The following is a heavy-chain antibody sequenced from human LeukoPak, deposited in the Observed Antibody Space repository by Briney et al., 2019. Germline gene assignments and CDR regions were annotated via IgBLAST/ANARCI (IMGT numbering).Heavy chain of an antibody. CDR3: ARAPTVSVGYCSSSSCQADY. Sequence: GGSLRLSCAASGFIVSSNYMSWSARLQGRVWSGSQPLVLGVDSVKGRFTISRDYAKNSLYLQMNSLRAEDTAVYYCARAPTVSVGYCSSSSCQADYWGQGTLVTVSS. CDR1: GFIVSSNY. V-gene: IGHV3-21*01. J-gene: IGHJ4*02. CDR2: LVLGV. D-gene: IGHD2-2*01.